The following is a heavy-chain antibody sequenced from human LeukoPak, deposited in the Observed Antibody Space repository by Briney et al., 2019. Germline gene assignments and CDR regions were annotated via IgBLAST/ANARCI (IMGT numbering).Heavy chain of an antibody. CDR1: GDSISDFY. CDR3: VLAPNSNWFDF. V-gene: IGHV4-59*08. J-gene: IGHJ4*02. Sequence: SETLSLTCSVSGDSISDFYWNWIRQSPEKGLEWIGNIHYSGSSVYNPSLRSRVSMSIDRSLKQFFLKLTFVTAADTAVYYCVLAPNSNWFDFWGQGILVTVSS. CDR2: IHYSGSS. D-gene: IGHD2-8*01.